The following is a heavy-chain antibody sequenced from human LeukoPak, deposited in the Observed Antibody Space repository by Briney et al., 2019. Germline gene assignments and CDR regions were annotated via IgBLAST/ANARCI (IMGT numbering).Heavy chain of an antibody. CDR1: GFTVSSNY. J-gene: IGHJ5*02. CDR2: IYSGGGT. CDR3: VRDVTA. Sequence: GGSLRLSCAASGFTVSSNYMSWVRQAPGKGLEWVSLIYSGGGTYYADSVKGRFTISRDNAKNSLYLQMNSVRADDTAVYYCVRDVTAWGQGTLVTVSS. V-gene: IGHV3-53*01. D-gene: IGHD2-21*02.